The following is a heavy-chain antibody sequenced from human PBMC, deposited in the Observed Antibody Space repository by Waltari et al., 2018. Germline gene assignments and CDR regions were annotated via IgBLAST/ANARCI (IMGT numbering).Heavy chain of an antibody. CDR3: ARAGRRAAAGRDYFDY. V-gene: IGHV4-34*01. Sequence: QVQLQQWGAGLLKPSETLSLTCAVYGGSFSGYYWSWIRQPPGKGLEWIGEINHSGSTNYNPSLKSRVTISVEPSKNQCALKLSSVTAADTAVYYCARAGRRAAAGRDYFDYWGQGTLVTVSS. CDR1: GGSFSGYY. D-gene: IGHD6-13*01. J-gene: IGHJ4*02. CDR2: INHSGST.